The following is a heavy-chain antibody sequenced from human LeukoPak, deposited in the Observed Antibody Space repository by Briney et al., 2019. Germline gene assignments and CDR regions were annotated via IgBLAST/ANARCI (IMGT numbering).Heavy chain of an antibody. CDR1: GYTFTSYG. CDR3: ARDAVGSSGSQLPYYYYYGMDV. J-gene: IGHJ6*02. CDR2: ISAYNGNT. D-gene: IGHD6-19*01. Sequence: ASVKVSCKASGYTFTSYGISWVRQAPGQGLEWMGWISAYNGNTNYAQKLQGRATMTTDTSTSTAYMELRSLRSDDTAVYYCARDAVGSSGSQLPYYYYYGMDVWGQGTTVTVSS. V-gene: IGHV1-18*01.